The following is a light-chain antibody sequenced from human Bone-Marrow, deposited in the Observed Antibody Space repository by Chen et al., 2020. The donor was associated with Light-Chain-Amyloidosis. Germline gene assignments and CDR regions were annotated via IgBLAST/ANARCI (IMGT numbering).Light chain of an antibody. CDR2: RDT. Sequence: SYHLTQPPPVSVPPVQTARITRPGDDLPTKYAYWYQQKPGQAPVLVIHRDTERPSGSSERFSGSSSGTTATLTISGVQAEDEADYHCQSADSSGTYEVIFGGGTKLIVL. J-gene: IGLJ2*01. CDR1: DLPTKY. CDR3: QSADSSGTYEVI. V-gene: IGLV3-25*03.